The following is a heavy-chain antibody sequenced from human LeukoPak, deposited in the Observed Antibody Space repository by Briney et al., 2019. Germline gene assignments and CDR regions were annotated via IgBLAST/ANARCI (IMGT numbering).Heavy chain of an antibody. Sequence: ASVKVSCKASGYTFTSYYMHWVRQAPGQGLEWMGIINPSGGSTSYAQKFQGRVTITADESTSTAYMELSSLRSEDTAVYYCARSRAYYGDEGYFDYWGQGTLVTVSS. J-gene: IGHJ4*02. D-gene: IGHD4-17*01. CDR3: ARSRAYYGDEGYFDY. CDR2: INPSGGST. CDR1: GYTFTSYY. V-gene: IGHV1-46*01.